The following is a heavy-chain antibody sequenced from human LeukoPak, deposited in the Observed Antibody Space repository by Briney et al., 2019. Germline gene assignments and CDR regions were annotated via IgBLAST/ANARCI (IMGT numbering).Heavy chain of an antibody. V-gene: IGHV3-23*01. J-gene: IGHJ6*02. CDR1: GFTFSGYA. Sequence: GGSLRLSCAASGFTFSGYAMSWVRQSPGKGLEWVSAISGSGGSTYYADSVKGRFTISRDNSKNTLYLQMNSLRAEDTAVYYCAKVVLGAMASVLYYYYGMDVWGQGTTVTVSS. CDR3: AKVVLGAMASVLYYYYGMDV. CDR2: ISGSGGST. D-gene: IGHD5-18*01.